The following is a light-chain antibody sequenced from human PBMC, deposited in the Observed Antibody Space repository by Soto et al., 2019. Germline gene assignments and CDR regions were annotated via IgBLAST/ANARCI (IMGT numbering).Light chain of an antibody. J-gene: IGLJ3*02. CDR1: SSNIGSNT. Sequence: QSVLTQPPSASGTPGQRVTISCSGSSSNIGSNTVNWYQQLPGTAPKHLIFSNNQRPSGVPDRFSGSKSGTSASLAISGLQPEDEADYYCAAWDDSLSWVFGGGTKPPS. V-gene: IGLV1-44*01. CDR3: AAWDDSLSWV. CDR2: SNN.